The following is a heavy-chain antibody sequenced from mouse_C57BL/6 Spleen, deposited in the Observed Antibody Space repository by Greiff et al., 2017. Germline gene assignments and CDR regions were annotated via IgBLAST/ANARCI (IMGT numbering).Heavy chain of an antibody. CDR1: GYTFTDYE. CDR2: IDPETGGT. Sequence: VQLLESGAELVRPGASVTLSCKASGYTFTDYEMHWVKQTPVHGLEWIGAIDPETGGTAYNQKFKGKAILTADKSSSTAYMELRSLTSEDSAVCCCTRVDLGGWGQGTTVTVAS. D-gene: IGHD4-1*01. CDR3: TRVDLGG. J-gene: IGHJ2*01. V-gene: IGHV1-15*01.